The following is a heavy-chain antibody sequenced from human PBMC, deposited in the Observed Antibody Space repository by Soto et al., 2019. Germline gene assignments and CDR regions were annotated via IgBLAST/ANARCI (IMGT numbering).Heavy chain of an antibody. CDR2: IIPIFDTA. D-gene: IGHD3-3*01. J-gene: IGHJ6*02. CDR3: AREKFLEWLSYGMDV. V-gene: IGHV1-69*13. Sequence: SVKVSCKLSGGAFSSYAISWMRQAPGQGLEWMGRIIPIFDTANYAQKFQGRVTITADESTSTAYMELSSLRSEYTAVYYCAREKFLEWLSYGMDVWGQGTTVTVSS. CDR1: GGAFSSYA.